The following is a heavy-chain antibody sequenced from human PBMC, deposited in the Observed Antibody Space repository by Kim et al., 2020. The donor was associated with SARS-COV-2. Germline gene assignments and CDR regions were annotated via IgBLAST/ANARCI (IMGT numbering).Heavy chain of an antibody. CDR3: ARGMTTVTPYYFDY. J-gene: IGHJ4*02. Sequence: GGSLRLSCAASGFTFSSYAMHWVRQAPGKGLEWVAVISYDGSNKYYADSVKGRFTISIDNSKNTLYLQMNSLRAEDTAVYYCARGMTTVTPYYFDYWGQG. D-gene: IGHD4-4*01. CDR2: ISYDGSNK. CDR1: GFTFSSYA. V-gene: IGHV3-30*04.